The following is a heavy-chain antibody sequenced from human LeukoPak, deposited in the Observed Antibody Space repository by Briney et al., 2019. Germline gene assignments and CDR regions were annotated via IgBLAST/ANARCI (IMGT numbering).Heavy chain of an antibody. Sequence: PGGSLRLSCAASGFTFSLYGMHWVRQAPGKGLEWVAVISYDGSNKYYADSVKGRFTISRDNSKNTLYLQMNSLGAEDTAVYYCARDDPGSGTEWLVLSDYWGQGTLVTASS. D-gene: IGHD6-19*01. CDR2: ISYDGSNK. J-gene: IGHJ4*02. V-gene: IGHV3-30*19. CDR3: ARDDPGSGTEWLVLSDY. CDR1: GFTFSLYG.